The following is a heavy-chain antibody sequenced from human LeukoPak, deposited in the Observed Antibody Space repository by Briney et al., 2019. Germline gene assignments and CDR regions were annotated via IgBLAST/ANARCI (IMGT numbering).Heavy chain of an antibody. V-gene: IGHV3-11*04. D-gene: IGHD3-9*01. CDR1: GFTFSDYY. CDR3: AKEGNYDILTGYYSDY. Sequence: LGWSLRLSCAASGFTFSDYYMSWIRQAPGKGLEWGSYISSSGSTIYYADSVKGRFTISRDNAKNSLYLQMNSLRAEDTAGYYCAKEGNYDILTGYYSDYWGQGTLVTVSS. J-gene: IGHJ4*02. CDR2: ISSSGSTI.